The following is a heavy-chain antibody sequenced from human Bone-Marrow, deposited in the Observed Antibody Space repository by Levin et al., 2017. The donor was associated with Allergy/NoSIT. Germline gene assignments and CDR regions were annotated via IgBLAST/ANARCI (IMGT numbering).Heavy chain of an antibody. J-gene: IGHJ6*02. CDR3: ARSLNDLYAPPYYYGMDV. V-gene: IGHV3-21*01. CDR2: ISSSRSYI. D-gene: IGHD3-3*01. CDR1: GFTFRTYS. Sequence: GGPLRLSCAASGFTFRTYSMNWVRQAPGKGLEWVSFISSSRSYIYYADSVKGRFTISRDNAKNSLYLQINNLRAEDTAVYYCARSLNDLYAPPYYYGMDVWGQGTTVTVSS.